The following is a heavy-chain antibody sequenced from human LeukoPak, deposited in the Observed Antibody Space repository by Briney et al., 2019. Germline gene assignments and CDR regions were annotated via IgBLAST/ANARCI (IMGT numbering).Heavy chain of an antibody. J-gene: IGHJ4*02. D-gene: IGHD5-12*01. CDR2: IYHSGST. V-gene: IGHV4-30-2*01. CDR3: ARGDPKMATTYFDY. CDR1: GGSISSGGYS. Sequence: SETLSLTCAVSGGSISSGGYSWSWIRQPPGRGLEWIGYIYHSGSTYYNPSLKSRVTISVDRSKNQFSLKLSSVTAADTAVYYCARGDPKMATTYFDYWGQGTLVTVSS.